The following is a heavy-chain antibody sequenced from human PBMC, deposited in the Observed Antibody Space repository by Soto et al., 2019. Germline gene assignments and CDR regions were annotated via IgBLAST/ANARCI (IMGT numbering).Heavy chain of an antibody. CDR3: AKAGGAAGTVDYFDY. CDR2: ISGSVGST. Sequence: PGGSLRLSCAASGFTVSSNYMSWVRQAPGKGLEWVSVISGSVGSTYYADSVKGRFTITRDNSKNTLYLQMNSLRAEDTAVYYCAKAGGAAGTVDYFDYWGQGTLVTVSS. D-gene: IGHD6-13*01. CDR1: GFTVSSNY. V-gene: IGHV3-23*01. J-gene: IGHJ4*02.